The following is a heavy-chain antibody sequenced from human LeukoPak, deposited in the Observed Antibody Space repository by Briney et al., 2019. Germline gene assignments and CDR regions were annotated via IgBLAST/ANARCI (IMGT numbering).Heavy chain of an antibody. V-gene: IGHV3-23*01. CDR3: ARGSSGWYFAYGMDV. J-gene: IGHJ6*02. Sequence: PGGSLRLSCAGSGFTFSSYAMSWVRQAPGKGLEWVSVISVSGGSTYYADSVKGRFTISRDNSKNTLYLQMNSLRAEDTAVYYCARGSSGWYFAYGMDVWGQGTTVTVSS. D-gene: IGHD6-19*01. CDR2: ISVSGGST. CDR1: GFTFSSYA.